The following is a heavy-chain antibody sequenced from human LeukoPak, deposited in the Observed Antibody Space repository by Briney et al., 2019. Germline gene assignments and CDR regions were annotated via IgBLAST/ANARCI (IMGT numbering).Heavy chain of an antibody. J-gene: IGHJ4*02. CDR1: GYTFTSYY. Sequence: ASVKVSCKASGYTFTSYYMHWVRQAPGQGLEWMGIINPSGGSTNYAQKFQGRVTITADESTSTAYMELSSLRSEDTAVYYCATRYNWNDESRYWGQGTLVTVSS. CDR2: INPSGGST. V-gene: IGHV1-46*01. D-gene: IGHD1-1*01. CDR3: ATRYNWNDESRY.